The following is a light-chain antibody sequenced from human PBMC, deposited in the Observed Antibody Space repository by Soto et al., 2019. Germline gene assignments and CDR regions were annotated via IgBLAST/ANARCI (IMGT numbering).Light chain of an antibody. CDR3: CSYAGGSTSLV. V-gene: IGLV2-23*01. CDR1: SSDVGGYNL. Sequence: QSALTQPASVSGSPGQSITISCTGTSSDVGGYNLVSWYQQHPGRAPKLMIYEGSKRPSGVSNRFSGSKSGNTASLTISGLQAEDEASYYCCSYAGGSTSLVFGGGTKVTVL. J-gene: IGLJ3*02. CDR2: EGS.